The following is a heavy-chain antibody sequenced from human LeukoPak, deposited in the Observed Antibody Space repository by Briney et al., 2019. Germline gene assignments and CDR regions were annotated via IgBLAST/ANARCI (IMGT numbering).Heavy chain of an antibody. CDR3: ARDRGLSEY. CDR2: IFSSGSARYNPYSGST. J-gene: IGHJ1*01. Sequence: SETLSLTCTVSGGSISGYYWSWIRQPPGKGLEWIGYIFSSGSARYNPYSGSTKYNPSLKSRLTISVDTSKNQFSLKLNSVTAADTAVYYCARDRGLSEYWGQGTLVTVSS. V-gene: IGHV4-59*01. CDR1: GGSISGYY. D-gene: IGHD3-10*01.